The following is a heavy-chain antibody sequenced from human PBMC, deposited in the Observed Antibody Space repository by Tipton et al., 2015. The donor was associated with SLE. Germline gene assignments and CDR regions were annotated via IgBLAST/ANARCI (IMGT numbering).Heavy chain of an antibody. D-gene: IGHD2-2*01. Sequence: SGFTFSSYTMNWVRQAPGKGLEWVSSISGSSNYMYYADSVKGRFTISRDNAKKSLYLQMNSLRAEDTAMYYCAALVVETRWGQGTLVTVSS. V-gene: IGHV3-21*01. J-gene: IGHJ4*02. CDR2: ISGSSNYM. CDR3: AALVVETR. CDR1: GFTFSSYT.